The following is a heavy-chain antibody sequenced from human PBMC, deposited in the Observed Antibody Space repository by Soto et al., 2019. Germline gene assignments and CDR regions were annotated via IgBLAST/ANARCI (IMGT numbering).Heavy chain of an antibody. J-gene: IGHJ4*02. D-gene: IGHD3-16*01. CDR3: ARAKTFYDYVWGSLSY. Sequence: ASVKVSCKVSGYTLTELSMHWVRQAPGKGLEWMGVFDAEDGAASYAQNFQGRVTMTVDTSTDTAYMEVTSLRSEDTAVYYCARAKTFYDYVWGSLSYWGQGTLVTVSS. V-gene: IGHV1-24*01. CDR1: GYTLTELS. CDR2: FDAEDGAA.